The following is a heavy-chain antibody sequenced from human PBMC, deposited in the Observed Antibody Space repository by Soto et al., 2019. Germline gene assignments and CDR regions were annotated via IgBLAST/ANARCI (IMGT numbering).Heavy chain of an antibody. J-gene: IGHJ4*02. CDR3: ARSIGPAAGWYFDV. CDR1: GVSSSGSIYY. D-gene: IGHD6-6*01. V-gene: IGHV4-39*07. Sequence: SDTLSRTCTFSGVSSSGSIYYWGWIRQPPGKGLEWIGSIYYSGSTYYNPSLKSRVTISVDTSKNQFSLSLISVTAADTALYYCARSIGPAAGWYFDVWGQGILVTVSS. CDR2: IYYSGST.